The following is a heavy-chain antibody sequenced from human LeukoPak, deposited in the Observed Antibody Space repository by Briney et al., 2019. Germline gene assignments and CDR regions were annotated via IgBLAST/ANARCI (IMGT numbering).Heavy chain of an antibody. CDR2: INHSGNT. Sequence: PSETLSLTCAVYGGSFSDYYWSWIRQPPGMGLEWIVEINHSGNTNYNPSLKSRATISVDTSKNQFSLKLTSLTAADTAVYYCARTHYYGSGSAIDYWGQGSLATVSS. D-gene: IGHD3-10*01. CDR3: ARTHYYGSGSAIDY. CDR1: GGSFSDYY. V-gene: IGHV4-34*01. J-gene: IGHJ4*02.